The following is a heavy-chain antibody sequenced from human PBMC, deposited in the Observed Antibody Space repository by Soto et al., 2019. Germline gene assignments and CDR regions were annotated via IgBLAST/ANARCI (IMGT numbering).Heavy chain of an antibody. V-gene: IGHV1-18*01. CDR3: ARSPEWLPPEWFDP. CDR1: GYTFTSYG. Sequence: QVQLVQSGAEVKKPGASVKVSCKASGYTFTSYGISWVRQAPGQGIEWMGWISAYNGNTNNAQMLQGRVTMTTDTSTSTANMELRSLRSDDTAVYYCARSPEWLPPEWFDPWGQGTLVTVSS. CDR2: ISAYNGNT. D-gene: IGHD5-12*01. J-gene: IGHJ5*02.